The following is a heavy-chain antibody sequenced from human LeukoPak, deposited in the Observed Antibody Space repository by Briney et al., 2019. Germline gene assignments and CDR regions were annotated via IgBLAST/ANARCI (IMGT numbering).Heavy chain of an antibody. V-gene: IGHV1-18*01. D-gene: IGHD3-3*01. CDR2: ISAYNGNT. J-gene: IGHJ6*02. CDR1: GGTFSSYA. Sequence: ASVKVSCKASGGTFSSYAISWVRQAPGQGLEWMGWISAYNGNTNYAQKLQGRVTMTTDTSTSTAYMELRSLRSDDTAVYYCARDLRPTYYDFWSGYWAPYYYYGMDVWGQGTTVTVSS. CDR3: ARDLRPTYYDFWSGYWAPYYYYGMDV.